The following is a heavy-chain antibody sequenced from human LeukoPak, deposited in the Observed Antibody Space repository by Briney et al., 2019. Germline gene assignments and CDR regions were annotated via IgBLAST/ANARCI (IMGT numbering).Heavy chain of an antibody. V-gene: IGHV4-61*02. CDR2: IYTSGST. CDR1: GGSISSGSYY. Sequence: SQTLSLTCTVSGGSISSGSYYWSWIRQPAGKGLEWIGRIYTSGSTNYNPSLKSRVTISVDTSKNQFSLKLSSVTAADTAVYYCARVPRAAAGLNSYYYYMDVWGKGTTVTVSS. J-gene: IGHJ6*03. CDR3: ARVPRAAAGLNSYYYYMDV. D-gene: IGHD6-13*01.